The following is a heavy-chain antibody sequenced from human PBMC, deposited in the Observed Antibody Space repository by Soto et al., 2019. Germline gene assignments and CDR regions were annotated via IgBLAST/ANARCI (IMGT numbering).Heavy chain of an antibody. V-gene: IGHV1-58*01. CDR2: IGVGSGNR. CDR1: GFTFTSSA. Sequence: QMQLVQSGPEVKKPGTSVKVSCKASGFTFTSSAVQWVRQARGQRLEWIGWIGVGSGNRHYAQKFQERITITRDMSTNTAYMELSSLRSEDTAVYYCAALGVNFDHLGQGTLVTVSS. CDR3: AALGVNFDH. D-gene: IGHD2-8*01. J-gene: IGHJ4*02.